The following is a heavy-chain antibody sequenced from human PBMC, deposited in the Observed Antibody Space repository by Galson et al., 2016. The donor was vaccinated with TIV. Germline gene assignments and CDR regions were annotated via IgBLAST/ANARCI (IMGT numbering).Heavy chain of an antibody. Sequence: SVKVSCKASGYTFTDYYIHFVRQAPGQGLEWMGWINPASGGTNLAQKSQGRVTMTRDTSISTVFMELRRLTSDDTAVYSCARSSWGPPLGYCGSISCYTGWYFDLWGRGSLVTVSS. CDR2: INPASGGT. CDR1: GYTFTDYY. CDR3: ARSSWGPPLGYCGSISCYTGWYFDL. V-gene: IGHV1-2*02. D-gene: IGHD2-2*01. J-gene: IGHJ2*01.